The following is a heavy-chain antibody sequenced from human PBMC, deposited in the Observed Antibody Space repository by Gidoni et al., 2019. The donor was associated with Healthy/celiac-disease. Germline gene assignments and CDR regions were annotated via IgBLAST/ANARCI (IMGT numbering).Heavy chain of an antibody. J-gene: IGHJ6*02. V-gene: IGHV1-18*01. Sequence: QVQLVQSGAEVKKPGASVKVSCKASGYTFTSYGISWVRQAPGQGLERMGWISAYNGNTNYAQQLQGRVTMTTDTSTSTAYMELRSLRSDDTAVYYCAREGNFNYYGSGSYSDYYYYYYGMDVWGQGTTVTVSS. CDR1: GYTFTSYG. CDR3: AREGNFNYYGSGSYSDYYYYYYGMDV. D-gene: IGHD3-10*01. CDR2: ISAYNGNT.